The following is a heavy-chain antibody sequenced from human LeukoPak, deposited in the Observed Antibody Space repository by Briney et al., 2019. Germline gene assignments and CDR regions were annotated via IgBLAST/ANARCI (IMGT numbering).Heavy chain of an antibody. CDR2: ISSSGSTI. CDR3: ARWSSSWTNHYYYYYYMDV. CDR1: GFTFSDYY. J-gene: IGHJ6*03. Sequence: GGSLRLFCAASGFTFSDYYMSWLRQAPGKGLEWVSYISSSGSTIYYADSVKGRFTISKDNAKNSLYLQMNSLRAEDTAVYYCARWSSSWTNHYYYYYYMDVWGKGTTVTVSS. D-gene: IGHD6-13*01. V-gene: IGHV3-11*04.